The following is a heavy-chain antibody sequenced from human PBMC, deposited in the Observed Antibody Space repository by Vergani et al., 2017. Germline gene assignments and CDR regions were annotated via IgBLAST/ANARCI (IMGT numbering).Heavy chain of an antibody. Sequence: QVHLVESGGGVVQPGRSLRLSCVVSGFTSSYYGMHWVRQAPGKGLEWVAVISYDGTQKYYADFVKGRFTISRDNSKSTLYLQMNSLRTEDTAVYYCATKSXGTPGCQIGYFREWGQGTLVTVSS. V-gene: IGHV3-30*03. CDR3: ATKSXGTPGCQIGYFRE. D-gene: IGHD1-1*01. CDR2: ISYDGTQK. J-gene: IGHJ1*01. CDR1: GFTSSYYG.